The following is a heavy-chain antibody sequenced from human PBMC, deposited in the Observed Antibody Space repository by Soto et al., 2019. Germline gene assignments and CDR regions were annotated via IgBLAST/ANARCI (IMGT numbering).Heavy chain of an antibody. Sequence: PSETLSLTCTVSGGSISSYYWSWIRQPPGKGLEWIGYIYYSGSTNYNPSLKSRVTISVDTSKNQFSLKLSSVTAADTAVYYCARAGDCSSTSCSESWFDPWGQGTLVTVSS. CDR3: ARAGDCSSTSCSESWFDP. CDR2: IYYSGST. D-gene: IGHD2-2*01. CDR1: GGSISSYY. J-gene: IGHJ5*02. V-gene: IGHV4-59*12.